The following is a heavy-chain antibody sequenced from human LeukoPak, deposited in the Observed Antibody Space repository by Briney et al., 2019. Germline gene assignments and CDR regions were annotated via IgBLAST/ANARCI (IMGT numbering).Heavy chain of an antibody. Sequence: SVTLSLTCTVSGGSISSYYWSWIRQPPGKGLEWIGYIYYSGSTNYNPSLKSRVTISVDTSKNQFSLKLSSVTAADTAVYYCARAVAGTFYWGQGTLVTVSS. CDR1: GGSISSYY. D-gene: IGHD6-19*01. CDR3: ARAVAGTFY. V-gene: IGHV4-59*01. CDR2: IYYSGST. J-gene: IGHJ4*02.